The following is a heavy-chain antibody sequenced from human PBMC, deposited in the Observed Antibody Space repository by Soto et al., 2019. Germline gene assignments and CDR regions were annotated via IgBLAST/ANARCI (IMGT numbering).Heavy chain of an antibody. CDR1: GFTFSSYA. V-gene: IGHV3-23*01. CDR2: ISGSGGST. Sequence: GGSLRLSCAASGFTFSSYAMSWVRQAPGKGLEWVSAISGSGGSTYYADSVKGRFTISRDNSKNTLYLQMNSLRAEDTAVYYCAKDLPFFDWLEVYLDYWGQGTLVTVSS. D-gene: IGHD3-9*01. CDR3: AKDLPFFDWLEVYLDY. J-gene: IGHJ4*02.